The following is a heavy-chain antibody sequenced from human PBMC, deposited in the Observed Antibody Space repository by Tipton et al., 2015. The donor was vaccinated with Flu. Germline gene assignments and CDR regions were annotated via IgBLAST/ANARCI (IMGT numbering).Heavy chain of an antibody. J-gene: IGHJ6*02. CDR3: ARGSGSGWYVDYYYYGMDV. CDR1: GGSISSYY. Sequence: TLSLTCTVSGGSISSYYWSWIRQPPGKGLEWIGYIYYSGSTNYNPSLKSRVTISVDTSKNQFSLKLSSVTAADTAVYYCARGSGSGWYVDYYYYGMDVWGQGTTVTVSS. V-gene: IGHV4-59*01. CDR2: IYYSGST. D-gene: IGHD6-19*01.